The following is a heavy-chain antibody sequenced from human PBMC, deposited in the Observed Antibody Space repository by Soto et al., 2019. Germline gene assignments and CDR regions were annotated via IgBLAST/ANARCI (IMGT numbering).Heavy chain of an antibody. D-gene: IGHD2-15*01. CDR1: GFTFSSYG. CDR2: ISYDGSNE. Sequence: GGSLRLSCAASGFTFSSYGMHWVRQAPGKGLEWVTVISYDGSNEYYADSVKGRFTISRDNSKNTLYLQMNSLRGEDTAVYYCAKDRYCSGGTCLNFYGMDVWGQGTTVTVS. V-gene: IGHV3-30*18. CDR3: AKDRYCSGGTCLNFYGMDV. J-gene: IGHJ6*02.